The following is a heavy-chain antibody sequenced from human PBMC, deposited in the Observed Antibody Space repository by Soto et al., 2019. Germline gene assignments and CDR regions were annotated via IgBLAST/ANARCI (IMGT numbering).Heavy chain of an antibody. V-gene: IGHV2-5*02. CDR3: ARALGSWGSYYFDH. CDR1: GFSLDTWGVG. D-gene: IGHD3-16*01. J-gene: IGHJ4*02. Sequence: QITLKESGPTLVRPTQTLTLTCTVSGFSLDTWGVGVGWIRQSPGKAPEWLALIYWDDDKRYSPSLKNRLTITKDTSKNQVVLTVTNMAPVDTVTYYCARALGSWGSYYFDHWGQGTRVTVSS. CDR2: IYWDDDK.